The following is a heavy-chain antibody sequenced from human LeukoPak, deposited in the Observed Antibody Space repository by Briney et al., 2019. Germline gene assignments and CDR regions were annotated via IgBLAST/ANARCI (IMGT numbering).Heavy chain of an antibody. CDR2: ISGYNGNT. D-gene: IGHD3-22*01. CDR3: SRVRNYYDSNDP. J-gene: IGHJ5*01. Sequence: ASVKVSCKASGYTFTNYGISWVRQAPGQGLEWMGWISGYNGNTNYAQKLQGRDTMTTDTSTSTAYMKLRSLASDDTAFYSDSRVRNYYDSNDPWRQGTLVTVSS. CDR1: GYTFTNYG. V-gene: IGHV1-18*01.